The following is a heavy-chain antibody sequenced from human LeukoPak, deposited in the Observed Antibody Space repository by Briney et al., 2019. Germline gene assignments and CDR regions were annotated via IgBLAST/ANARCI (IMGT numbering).Heavy chain of an antibody. CDR2: ITGSGGST. Sequence: GGSLRLSCAASGFTFRSYAMTWVRQAPGKGLEWVSVITGSGGSTYYADSVKGRFTISRDNSKDTLYLQMNMRADDTAVCYCAKSVSGNIAAGLDYWGQGTLVTVSS. D-gene: IGHD6-13*01. V-gene: IGHV3-23*01. CDR3: AKSVSGNIAAGLDY. J-gene: IGHJ4*02. CDR1: GFTFRSYA.